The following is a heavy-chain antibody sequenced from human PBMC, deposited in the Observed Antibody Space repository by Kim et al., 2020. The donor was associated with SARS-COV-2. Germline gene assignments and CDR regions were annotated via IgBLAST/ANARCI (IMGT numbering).Heavy chain of an antibody. CDR3: ARGLYGDYVQVYY. Sequence: GGSLRLSCAASGFTFSSYAMHWVRQAPGKGLEWVAVISYDGSNKYYADSVKGRFTISRDNSKNTLYLQMNSLRAEDTAVYYCARGLYGDYVQVYYWGQGT. D-gene: IGHD4-17*01. V-gene: IGHV3-30-3*01. J-gene: IGHJ4*02. CDR1: GFTFSSYA. CDR2: ISYDGSNK.